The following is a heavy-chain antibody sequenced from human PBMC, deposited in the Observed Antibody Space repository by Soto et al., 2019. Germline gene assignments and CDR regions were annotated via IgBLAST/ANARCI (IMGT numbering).Heavy chain of an antibody. J-gene: IGHJ4*02. CDR3: TNGRRKQPPLD. D-gene: IGHD6-13*01. Sequence: QVQLVESGGGVVQPGRSLRLSCAASGFTFSNYVMQWVRQAPGKGLEWVAVISYDGSSKFYADSDGRFTISRDNSKNTLYLRMNSLRAEDTAVYYCTNGRRKQPPLDWGQGTLVTVSS. V-gene: IGHV3-30*18. CDR1: GFTFSNYV. CDR2: ISYDGSSK.